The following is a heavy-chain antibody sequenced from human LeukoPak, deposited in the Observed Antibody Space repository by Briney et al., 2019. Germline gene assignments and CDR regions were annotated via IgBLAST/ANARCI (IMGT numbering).Heavy chain of an antibody. D-gene: IGHD2-8*01. V-gene: IGHV3-30*10. CDR3: ARDSYGMDV. J-gene: IGHJ6*02. CDR1: GFTFNNYA. Sequence: GGSLRLSCAASGFTFNNYAVHWVRQAPGKGLDWVALISYDEDITYYTDSVEGRFTISRDNSKNTLYLQMSDLKPEDTAVFYCARDSYGMDVWGQGTTVTVSS. CDR2: ISYDEDIT.